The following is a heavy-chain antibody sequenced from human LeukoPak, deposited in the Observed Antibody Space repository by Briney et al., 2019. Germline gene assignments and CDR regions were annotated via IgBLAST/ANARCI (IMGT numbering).Heavy chain of an antibody. CDR3: ARERYYGDYAPLDY. V-gene: IGHV3-48*01. D-gene: IGHD4-17*01. Sequence: GGSLRLSCADSGITFSSYSMNWVRQAPGKGLEWVSYISSSSRTIYYADSVKGRFTISRDNAKNSLYLQMNSLRAEDTAVYYCARERYYGDYAPLDYWGQGTLVTVSS. CDR2: ISSSSRTI. J-gene: IGHJ4*02. CDR1: GITFSSYS.